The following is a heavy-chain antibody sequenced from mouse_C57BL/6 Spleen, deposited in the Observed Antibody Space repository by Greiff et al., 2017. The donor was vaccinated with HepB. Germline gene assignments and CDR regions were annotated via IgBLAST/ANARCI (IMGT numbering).Heavy chain of an antibody. CDR1: GYSFTGYF. CDR2: INPYNGDT. J-gene: IGHJ1*03. D-gene: IGHD2-3*01. V-gene: IGHV1-20*01. CDR3: ARRGDGPWYFDV. Sequence: VQLQQSGPELVKPGDSVKISCKASGYSFTGYFMNWVMQSHGKSLEWIGRINPYNGDTFYNQKFKGKATLTVDKSSSTAHMELRSLTSEDSAVYYCARRGDGPWYFDVWGTGTTVTVSS.